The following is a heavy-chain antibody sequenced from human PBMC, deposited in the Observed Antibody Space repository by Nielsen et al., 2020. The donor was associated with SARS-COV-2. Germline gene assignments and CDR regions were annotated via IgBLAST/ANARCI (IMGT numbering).Heavy chain of an antibody. CDR2: INPNNGVT. Sequence: ASVNVSCKASGYTFTNKYMHWVPQAPRPGLEWMGRINPNNGVTNYAPKFQDGNTMTRDTSITTAYMELRRLRSDDTAMYYCARGLGGYVAIDYWGQGTLVTVSS. V-gene: IGHV1-2*06. D-gene: IGHD5-12*01. J-gene: IGHJ4*02. CDR1: GYTFTNKY. CDR3: ARGLGGYVAIDY.